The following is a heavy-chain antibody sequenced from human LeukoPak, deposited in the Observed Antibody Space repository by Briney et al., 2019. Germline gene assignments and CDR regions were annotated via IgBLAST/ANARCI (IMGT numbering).Heavy chain of an antibody. D-gene: IGHD4-11*01. V-gene: IGHV4-59*05. Sequence: SETLSLTCTVSGGSISSYYWSWIRQPPGKGLEWIGSIYYSGSTYYNPSLKSRVTISVDTSKNQFSLKLSSVTAADTAVYYCARTRSNYDDNYYYYYMDVWGKGTTVTVSS. J-gene: IGHJ6*03. CDR1: GGSISSYY. CDR3: ARTRSNYDDNYYYYYMDV. CDR2: IYYSGST.